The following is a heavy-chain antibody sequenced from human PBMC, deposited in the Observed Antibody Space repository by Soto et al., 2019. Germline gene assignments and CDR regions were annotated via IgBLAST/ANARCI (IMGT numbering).Heavy chain of an antibody. D-gene: IGHD2-8*02. CDR1: GFTFSSYD. CDR2: ISGSGGST. Sequence: EVQLLESGGGLVQPGGSLSLSCAASGFTFSSYDMRWVRQAPGKGLEWVSSISGSGGSTYYADSVKGRFTISRDNSKNTLYLQMSSLRAEDTAMYYCARVLRYWYFDLWGRGTLVTVSS. V-gene: IGHV3-23*01. CDR3: ARVLRYWYFDL. J-gene: IGHJ2*01.